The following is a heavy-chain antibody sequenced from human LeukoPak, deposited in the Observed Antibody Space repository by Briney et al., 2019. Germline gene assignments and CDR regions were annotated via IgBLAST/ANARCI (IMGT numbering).Heavy chain of an antibody. CDR1: GFVLSNYA. D-gene: IGHD6-13*01. J-gene: IGHJ4*02. Sequence: PGGSLRLSCAASGFVLSNYAMSWVRQAQGKGLEWVSTISASGSRTYYTDSVKGRFSISRNNSRNTMYLQMNSLRAEDTAIYYCAKHPQGAAGAHFDYWGQGTLVTVSS. CDR2: ISASGSRT. CDR3: AKHPQGAAGAHFDY. V-gene: IGHV3-23*01.